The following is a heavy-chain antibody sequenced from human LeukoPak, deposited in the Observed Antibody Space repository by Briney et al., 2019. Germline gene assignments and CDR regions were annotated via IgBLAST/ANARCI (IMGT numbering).Heavy chain of an antibody. CDR1: GFTFSNYW. Sequence: GGSLRLSCAASGFTFSNYWMHWVRQAPGKGLVWVSRIKGDGSHTIYADSVKGRFTISRDNAKNTLYLQMKSLRAEDTAVYYCVRDWDHFNFDSWGLGTLVTVSS. J-gene: IGHJ5*01. CDR2: IKGDGSHT. D-gene: IGHD3-3*02. CDR3: VRDWDHFNFDS. V-gene: IGHV3-74*01.